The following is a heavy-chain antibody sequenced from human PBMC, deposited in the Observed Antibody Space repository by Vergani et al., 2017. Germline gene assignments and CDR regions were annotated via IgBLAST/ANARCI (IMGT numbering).Heavy chain of an antibody. Sequence: QVQLQESGPGLVKPSQTLSLTCSVSGGSISGGSYYWTWIRQTAERRLEWMGRVYPSGTTNYNPSLNGRVTIFVDKSKNLLSLRLNSVTAADTAVYYCARGETRTDWFDPWGQGTLVTVSS. J-gene: IGHJ5*02. CDR3: ARGETRTDWFDP. CDR1: GGSISGGSYY. D-gene: IGHD3/OR15-3a*01. CDR2: VYPSGTT. V-gene: IGHV4-61*02.